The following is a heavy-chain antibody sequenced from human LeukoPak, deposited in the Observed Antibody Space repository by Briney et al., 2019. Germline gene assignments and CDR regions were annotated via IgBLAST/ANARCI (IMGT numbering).Heavy chain of an antibody. J-gene: IGHJ4*02. Sequence: GGSLRLSCAASGFTFSSYAMSWVRQAPGKGLEWVSAISGSGGSTYYADSVKGRFTISRDNSKNTLYLQMNSLRAEDTAVYYCANPSTSMNLVVVPAAIDYWGQGTLVTVSS. V-gene: IGHV3-23*01. CDR3: ANPSTSMNLVVVPAAIDY. D-gene: IGHD2-2*02. CDR2: ISGSGGST. CDR1: GFTFSSYA.